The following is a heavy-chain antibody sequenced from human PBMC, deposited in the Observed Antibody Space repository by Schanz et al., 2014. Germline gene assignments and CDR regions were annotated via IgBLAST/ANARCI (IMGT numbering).Heavy chain of an antibody. CDR3: AKDLAAVGVFDY. D-gene: IGHD6-13*01. CDR1: GFNFNTYA. V-gene: IGHV3-23*04. CDR2: LTEGGGGT. Sequence: EVQLVESGGGLVKPGGSLRLACAASGFNFNTYAMSWVRQAPGKGLEWVSGLTEGGGGTYYTDAVKGRFTISRDSSKNTLDLQMNSLRAEDTAIYYCAKDLAAVGVFDYWGQGTLVTVSS. J-gene: IGHJ4*02.